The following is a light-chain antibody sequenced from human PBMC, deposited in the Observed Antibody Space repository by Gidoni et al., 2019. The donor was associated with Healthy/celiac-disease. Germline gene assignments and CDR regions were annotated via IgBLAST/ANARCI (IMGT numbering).Light chain of an antibody. Sequence: EIVLTPSPGTLSLSPGESATLSCRASHSVSSSYLAWYQQKPGQAPRLLLYGASSRATGLPDRFSGSGSGTDFTLTISRLGPEDFAVYYCQQYGSSTGTFGQGTKVEIK. V-gene: IGKV3-20*01. CDR2: GAS. J-gene: IGKJ1*01. CDR1: HSVSSSY. CDR3: QQYGSSTGT.